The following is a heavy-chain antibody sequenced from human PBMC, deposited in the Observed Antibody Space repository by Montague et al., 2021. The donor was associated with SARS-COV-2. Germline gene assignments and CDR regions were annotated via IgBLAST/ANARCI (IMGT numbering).Heavy chain of an antibody. CDR1: GGSISSYY. Sequence: SETLSLTCTVSGGSISSYYWSWIRHPPGKGLEWIGYIYFSGRTNSNPSLKSRVTISVDTSKNQFSLKLSSVTAADTAVYFCARHNPVGGVRPWGQGTLVTVSS. D-gene: IGHD2-8*02. J-gene: IGHJ5*02. CDR2: IYFSGRT. V-gene: IGHV4-59*08. CDR3: ARHNPVGGVRP.